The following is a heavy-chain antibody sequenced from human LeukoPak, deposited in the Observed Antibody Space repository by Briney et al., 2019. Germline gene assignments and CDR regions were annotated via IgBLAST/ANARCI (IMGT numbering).Heavy chain of an antibody. CDR3: ARDLHWGPDY. CDR2: INPNTGDT. V-gene: IGHV1-2*02. CDR1: EYTFTGFY. J-gene: IGHJ4*02. D-gene: IGHD7-27*01. Sequence: ASMKVSCKASEYTFTGFYMHWVRQAPGQGLEWMGWINPNTGDTNYAQKFQGRVTVTRDMSINTAYMELSRLRSDDTAVYYCARDLHWGPDYWGQGTLVAVSS.